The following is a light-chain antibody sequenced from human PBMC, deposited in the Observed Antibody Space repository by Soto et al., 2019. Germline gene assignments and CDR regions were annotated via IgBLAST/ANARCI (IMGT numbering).Light chain of an antibody. Sequence: EIVMTQSPVTLSVSPGERVTLSCRASQSVSNNLAWYQQKSGQAPRLLIYGASTRVTGIPARFSGSGSGTEFTLTISSLQSEDFAIYYGQQYNNWPPVTFGQGTRLDIK. CDR1: QSVSNN. CDR2: GAS. CDR3: QQYNNWPPVT. V-gene: IGKV3-15*01. J-gene: IGKJ5*01.